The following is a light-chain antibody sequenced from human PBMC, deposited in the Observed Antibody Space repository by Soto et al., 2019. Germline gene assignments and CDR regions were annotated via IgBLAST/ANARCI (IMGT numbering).Light chain of an antibody. Sequence: QPVLTQPPSVSGAPGQRVTISCTGSSSNIGAGYDVHWYQQLPGAAPKLLIYGNNNRPSGVPDRFSGSKSGTSASLAITGLQAEDEADYYCQSYDSSLSHWVFGGGTKVTVL. CDR3: QSYDSSLSHWV. V-gene: IGLV1-40*01. CDR2: GNN. CDR1: SSNIGAGYD. J-gene: IGLJ3*02.